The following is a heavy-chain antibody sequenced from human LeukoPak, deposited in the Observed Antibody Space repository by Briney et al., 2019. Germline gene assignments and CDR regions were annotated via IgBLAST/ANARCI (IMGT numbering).Heavy chain of an antibody. V-gene: IGHV3-30-3*01. CDR2: ISYDGSNK. CDR3: ARGRIAVAGRLAIDVDY. Sequence: PGGSLRLSCAASGFTFSSYAMHWVRQAPGKGLEWVAVISYDGSNKYYADSVKGRFTISRDNSKNTLYLQMNSLRAEDTAVYYCARGRIAVAGRLAIDVDYWGQGTLVTVSS. J-gene: IGHJ4*02. D-gene: IGHD6-19*01. CDR1: GFTFSSYA.